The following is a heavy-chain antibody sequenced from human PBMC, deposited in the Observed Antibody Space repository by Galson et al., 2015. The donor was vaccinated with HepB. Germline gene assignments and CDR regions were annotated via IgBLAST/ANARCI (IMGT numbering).Heavy chain of an antibody. V-gene: IGHV6-1*01. D-gene: IGHD1-1*01. Sequence: CAISGDSVSSNSAAWSWIRQSPSRGLEWLGRTYYRSKWYNDYAVSVKSRITINPDTSKNQFSLHLNSVTPEDTAVYYCAREGYNWNDDRFFDYWGQGTLVTVSS. CDR2: TYYRSKWYN. CDR1: GDSVSSNSAA. J-gene: IGHJ4*02. CDR3: AREGYNWNDDRFFDY.